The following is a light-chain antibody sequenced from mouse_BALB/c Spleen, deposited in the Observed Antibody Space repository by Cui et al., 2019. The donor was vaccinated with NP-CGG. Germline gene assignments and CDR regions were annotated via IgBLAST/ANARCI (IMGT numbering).Light chain of an antibody. V-gene: IGLV1*01. J-gene: IGLJ1*01. CDR3: ALWYSNHWV. CDR1: TGAVTTINY. CDR2: GTN. Sequence: QAVVTQESATTTSPGETVTLTCRSSTGAVTTINYANWVQEKPDHLISGLIGGTNNRVPGVPARFSGSLIGDKAALTITGAQTEDEAIYFCALWYSNHWVFGGGTKLTVL.